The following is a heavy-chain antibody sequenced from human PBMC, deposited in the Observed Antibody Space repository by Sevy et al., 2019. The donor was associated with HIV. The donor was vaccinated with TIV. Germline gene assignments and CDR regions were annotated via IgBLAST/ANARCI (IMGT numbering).Heavy chain of an antibody. J-gene: IGHJ6*02. V-gene: IGHV1-69*13. CDR3: ARAPKGDIVVVPAAIRHYYYGMDV. CDR1: GGTFSSYA. D-gene: IGHD2-2*01. CDR2: IIPIFGTA. Sequence: SVKVSCKASGGTFSSYAIRWVRQAPGQGLEWMGGIIPIFGTANYAQKFQGRVTITADESTSTAYMELSSLRSEDTAVYYCARAPKGDIVVVPAAIRHYYYGMDVWGQGTTVTVSS.